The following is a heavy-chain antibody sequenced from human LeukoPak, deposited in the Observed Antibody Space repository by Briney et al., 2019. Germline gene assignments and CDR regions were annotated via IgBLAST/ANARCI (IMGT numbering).Heavy chain of an antibody. J-gene: IGHJ4*02. V-gene: IGHV3-23*01. CDR2: ISGSGGST. D-gene: IGHD3-16*02. Sequence: GGSLRLSCAASGFTFSSYAMSRVRQAPGKGLEWVSAISGSGGSTYYADSVKGRFTISRDNSKNTLYLQMNSLRAEDTAVYYCAKEDYDYVWGSYRSTSYYFDYWGQGTLVTVSS. CDR3: AKEDYDYVWGSYRSTSYYFDY. CDR1: GFTFSSYA.